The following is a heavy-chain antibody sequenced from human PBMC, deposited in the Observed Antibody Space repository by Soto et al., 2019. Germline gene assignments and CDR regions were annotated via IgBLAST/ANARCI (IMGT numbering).Heavy chain of an antibody. D-gene: IGHD3-10*01. Sequence: GASVKVSCKASGYTFTSYGISWVRQAPGQGLEWMGWISAYNGNTNYAQKLQGRVTMTTDTSTSTAYMELSRLRSDDTAVYYCARESNYYGSGSYYNGLLHMDVWGQGTTVTGSS. V-gene: IGHV1-18*01. J-gene: IGHJ6*02. CDR1: GYTFTSYG. CDR2: ISAYNGNT. CDR3: ARESNYYGSGSYYNGLLHMDV.